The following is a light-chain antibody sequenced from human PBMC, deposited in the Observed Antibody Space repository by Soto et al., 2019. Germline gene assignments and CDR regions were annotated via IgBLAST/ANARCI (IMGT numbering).Light chain of an antibody. Sequence: TQSPSSLSASVGDRVTITCRASQDIRRSLAWYQQTPKKAPKLLIYAASTLHSGVPSRFSGSGSGTDFTLTISSLQPEDFATYYCHHLNSYPLGFGGGTKVEI. J-gene: IGKJ4*01. CDR2: AAS. V-gene: IGKV1-9*01. CDR3: HHLNSYPLG. CDR1: QDIRRS.